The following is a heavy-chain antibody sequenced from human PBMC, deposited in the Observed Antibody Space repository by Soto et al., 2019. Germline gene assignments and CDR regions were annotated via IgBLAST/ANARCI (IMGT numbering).Heavy chain of an antibody. CDR3: VRDAFSGYRGWSHP. CDR1: GYTFTSYG. V-gene: IGHV1-18*01. CDR2: LIPYNGDT. D-gene: IGHD5-18*01. J-gene: IGHJ5*02. Sequence: ASVKVSWKASGYTFTSYGISWVRQAPGQGLEWMGLLIPYNGDTIYAQKFQGRVILTTDTATSTAYMELGSLRSDDTAVYYCVRDAFSGYRGWSHPWGQGTLGTLFS.